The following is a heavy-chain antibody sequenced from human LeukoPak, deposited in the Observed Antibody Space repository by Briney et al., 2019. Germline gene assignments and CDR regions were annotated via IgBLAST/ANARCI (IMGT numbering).Heavy chain of an antibody. D-gene: IGHD1-26*01. CDR1: GYTFTGYY. Sequence: ASVKVSCKASGYTFTGYYMHWVRQAPGQGLEWMGWINPNSGGTNYAQKFQGRVTMTRDTSISTAYMELSRLRSDDTAVYYCARAHRIGVQVVGATTSRHWGQGTLVTVSS. J-gene: IGHJ4*02. CDR3: ARAHRIGVQVVGATTSRH. CDR2: INPNSGGT. V-gene: IGHV1-2*02.